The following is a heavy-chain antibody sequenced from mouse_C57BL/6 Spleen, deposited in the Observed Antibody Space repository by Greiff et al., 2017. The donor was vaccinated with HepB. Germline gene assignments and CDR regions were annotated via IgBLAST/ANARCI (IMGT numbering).Heavy chain of an antibody. J-gene: IGHJ1*03. V-gene: IGHV5-16*01. Sequence: EVMLVESEGGLVQPGSSMKLSCTASGFTFSDYYMAWVRQVPEKGLEWVANINYDGSSTYYLDSLKSRFIISRDNAKNILYLQMSSLKSEDTATYYCAREPGYFDVWGTGTTVTVSS. CDR3: AREPGYFDV. CDR1: GFTFSDYY. CDR2: INYDGSST.